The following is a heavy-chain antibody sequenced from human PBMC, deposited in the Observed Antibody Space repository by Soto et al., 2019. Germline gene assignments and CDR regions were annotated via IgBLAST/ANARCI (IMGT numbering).Heavy chain of an antibody. CDR1: GFSLSGFG. J-gene: IGHJ4*02. Sequence: GGSLRLSCAASGFSLSGFGMHWVRQAPGKGLEWVAVTLYHGRNEYYADSVKGRFTISRDTSKNALYLQMNSLRAEDTAVYYCSSKIGDDFDYWGQGTLVTVYS. CDR2: TLYHGRNE. V-gene: IGHV3-33*01. CDR3: SSKIGDDFDY.